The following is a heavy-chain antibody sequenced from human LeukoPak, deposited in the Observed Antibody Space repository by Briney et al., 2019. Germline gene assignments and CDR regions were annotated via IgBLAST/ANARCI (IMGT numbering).Heavy chain of an antibody. CDR2: INAGNGDK. CDR3: ARCGPGSTSCYNNGKIGMDV. Sequence: ASVKVACKSSGYTFTRYAMHWVRQAPGQKIEWMGWINAGNGDKNYSQKFQGRVTITRDTSASTAYMDLSSLRAEDTAVYYCARCGPGSTSCYNNGKIGMDVWGKGTTVTVSS. CDR1: GYTFTRYA. V-gene: IGHV1-3*01. J-gene: IGHJ6*04. D-gene: IGHD2-2*02.